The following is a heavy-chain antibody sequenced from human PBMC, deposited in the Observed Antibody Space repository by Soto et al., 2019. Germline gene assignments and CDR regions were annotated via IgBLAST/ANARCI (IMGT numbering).Heavy chain of an antibody. J-gene: IGHJ4*02. V-gene: IGHV1-69*08. CDR1: GGTFSSYT. CDR3: ARDRPSGYFDY. CDR2: IIPILGIA. Sequence: QVQLVQSGAEVKKPGSSVKVSCKASGGTFSSYTISWVRQAPGQGLEWMGRIIPILGIANYAQKFQGRVTITADKSTSTAHMELSSLRSEDTAVYYCARDRPSGYFDYWGQGTLVTVSS.